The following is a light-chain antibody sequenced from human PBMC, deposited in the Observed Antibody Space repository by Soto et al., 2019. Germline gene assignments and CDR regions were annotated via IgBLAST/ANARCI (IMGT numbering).Light chain of an antibody. Sequence: EIVLTQSPGTLSLSPGERATLSCRASQSVSSNLAWYQQKPGQAPRLLIYGASTRATGIPARFSGSGSGTEFTLTISSLQSEDFAVYYCQQYNNWPRRAFGGGTKVDIK. CDR1: QSVSSN. J-gene: IGKJ4*01. V-gene: IGKV3-15*01. CDR2: GAS. CDR3: QQYNNWPRRA.